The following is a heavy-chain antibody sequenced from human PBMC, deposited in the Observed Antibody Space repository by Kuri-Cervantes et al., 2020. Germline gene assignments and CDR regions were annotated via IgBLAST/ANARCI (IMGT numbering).Heavy chain of an antibody. CDR2: IYHSGST. V-gene: IGHV4-4*02. CDR3: ARVDYDSSGYYYGPGPIDY. J-gene: IGHJ4*02. D-gene: IGHD3-22*01. CDR1: GGSISSSNW. Sequence: TLSLTCAVSGGSISSSNWWSWVRQPPGKGLEWIGEIYHSGSTNYNPSLKSRVTISVDTSKNQFSLKLSSVTAADTAVYYCARVDYDSSGYYYGPGPIDYWGQGTLVTVSS.